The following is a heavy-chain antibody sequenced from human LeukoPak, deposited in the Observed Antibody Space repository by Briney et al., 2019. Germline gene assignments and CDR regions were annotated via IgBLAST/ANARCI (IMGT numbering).Heavy chain of an antibody. CDR2: INPNSGGT. V-gene: IGHV1-2*02. CDR3: ARDIAGIAARRLYGMDL. D-gene: IGHD6-6*01. CDR1: GYSFTGYY. J-gene: IGHJ6*02. Sequence: ASVKVSCKASGYSFTGYYLHWVRQAPGQGLEWLGWINPNSGGTNYAQNSQGRVTMTRNTSISTAYMELSRLRSDDTAFYYCARDIAGIAARRLYGMDLWGQGTPVTVSS.